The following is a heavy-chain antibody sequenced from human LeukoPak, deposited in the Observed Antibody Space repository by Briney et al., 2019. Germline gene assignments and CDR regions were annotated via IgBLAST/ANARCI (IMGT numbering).Heavy chain of an antibody. Sequence: SETLSLTCTVSGGSISSSSYYWGWIRQPPGKGLEWIGSIYYSGSTYYNPSLKSRVTISVDTSKNQFSLKLSSVTAADTAVYYCARQDRLLISFDPWGQGTLVTVSS. D-gene: IGHD6-25*01. J-gene: IGHJ5*02. CDR3: ARQDRLLISFDP. CDR2: IYYSGST. CDR1: GGSISSSSYY. V-gene: IGHV4-39*01.